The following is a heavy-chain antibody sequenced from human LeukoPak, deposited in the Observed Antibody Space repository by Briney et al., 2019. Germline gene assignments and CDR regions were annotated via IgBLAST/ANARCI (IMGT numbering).Heavy chain of an antibody. CDR3: AKRGHDTTGHYFDY. CDR2: IIGSGATT. V-gene: IGHV3-23*01. D-gene: IGHD3-22*01. Sequence: PGGSLRLSCAASGFTFSTYAMSWVRQAPGKGLEWVSAIIGSGATTFYADSVRGRFTISRDNSKNTLYLQMSSLRAEDTALYFCAKRGHDTTGHYFDYWGQGTLVTVSS. J-gene: IGHJ4*02. CDR1: GFTFSTYA.